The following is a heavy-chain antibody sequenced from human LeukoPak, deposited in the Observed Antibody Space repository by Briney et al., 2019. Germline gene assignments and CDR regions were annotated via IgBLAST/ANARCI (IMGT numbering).Heavy chain of an antibody. CDR3: ARGFLNHGFGY. Sequence: SETLSLTCAVYGGSFSGYYWSWIRQPPGKGLEWIGEINHSGSTNYNPSLKSRVTISVDTSKNQFSLHLNSVTPEDTAVYYCARGFLNHGFGYWGQGTLVTVSS. V-gene: IGHV4-34*01. D-gene: IGHD2-8*01. CDR2: INHSGST. CDR1: GGSFSGYY. J-gene: IGHJ4*02.